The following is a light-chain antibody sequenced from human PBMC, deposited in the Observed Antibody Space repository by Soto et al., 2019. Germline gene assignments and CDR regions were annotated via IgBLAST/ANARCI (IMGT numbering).Light chain of an antibody. V-gene: IGKV1-33*01. CDR1: QDITNF. J-gene: IGKJ1*01. CDR2: DAS. Sequence: DIQMTQSPSSLSASVGERVSITCQASQDITNFLNWYQQKPGKAPKLLIYDASILGTGVPSRFSGSGSGTDFTFNISSLQPEDIATYYCQQYDELPWTFGQGTRVEIK. CDR3: QQYDELPWT.